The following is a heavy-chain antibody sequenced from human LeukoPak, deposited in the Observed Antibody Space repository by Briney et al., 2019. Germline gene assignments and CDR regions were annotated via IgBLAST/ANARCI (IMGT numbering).Heavy chain of an antibody. CDR3: VRSRVRGDPFDP. D-gene: IGHD3-10*01. CDR2: LSSDSNHI. J-gene: IGHJ5*02. Sequence: GGCLRLSCAASGFTFSSYGMSWVRQAPGKGLEWVSGLSSDSNHIDYADSVKGRFTISRDNANNYLYLQMNSLRPEDTGLYYCVRSRVRGDPFDPWGQGTLVTVSS. CDR1: GFTFSSYG. V-gene: IGHV3-9*01.